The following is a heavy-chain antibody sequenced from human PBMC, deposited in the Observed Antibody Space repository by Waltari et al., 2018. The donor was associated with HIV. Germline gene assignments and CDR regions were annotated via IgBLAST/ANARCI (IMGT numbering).Heavy chain of an antibody. J-gene: IGHJ3*02. V-gene: IGHV4-4*07. CDR1: GGSISSYY. Sequence: QVQLEESGPGLLKPSETLSLTCTVLGGSISSYYWSWIRLPAGKGLEWIGRIYTSGSTNYNPSLKSRVTLSVDTSMDQFSLKLSSVTAADTAVYYCARGLRLGELSLYKYAFDIWGQGTMVTVSS. D-gene: IGHD3-16*02. CDR2: IYTSGST. CDR3: ARGLRLGELSLYKYAFDI.